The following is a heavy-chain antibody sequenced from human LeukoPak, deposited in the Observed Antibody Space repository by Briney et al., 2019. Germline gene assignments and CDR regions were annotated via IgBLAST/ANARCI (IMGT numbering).Heavy chain of an antibody. V-gene: IGHV3-30*14. CDR1: GFTFSSYA. J-gene: IGHJ4*02. CDR3: ASYNPYY. CDR2: ISYDGSNK. D-gene: IGHD1-1*01. Sequence: QAGGSLRLPCAASGFTFSSYAIHWVRQAPGKGLEWVAFISYDGSNKYYADSVKGRFTISRDNSKNTLHLQMNSLRAEDTAVYYCASYNPYYGGQGTLVTVSS.